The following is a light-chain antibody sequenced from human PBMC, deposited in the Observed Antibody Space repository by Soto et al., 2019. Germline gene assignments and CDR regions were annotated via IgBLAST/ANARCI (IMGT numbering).Light chain of an antibody. CDR1: SSDVGAYNF. J-gene: IGLJ1*01. Sequence: QSVLTQPASVSGSPGQSIAISCTGTSSDVGAYNFVSWYQQHPDKAPKLMIYEVSNRPSGVSDRFSGSKSVNTATLTISGLQAEDEAVRYCSSDTTRSTRVFGTGTKVT. V-gene: IGLV2-14*03. CDR3: SSDTTRSTRV. CDR2: EVS.